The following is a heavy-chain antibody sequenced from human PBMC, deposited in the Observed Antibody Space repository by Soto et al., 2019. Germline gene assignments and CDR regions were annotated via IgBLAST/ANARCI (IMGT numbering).Heavy chain of an antibody. CDR1: GFTFSNYP. V-gene: IGHV3-23*01. J-gene: IGHJ4*02. CDR2: ISAVGDRT. Sequence: EVQVSESGGGLVQPGGSLRLSCATSGFTFSNYPMNWVRQAPGKGLEWVSGISAVGDRTYYADSVKGRFTIFRDNSKNSVSLRMNSLRVEDTAVYYCARRVWGQGTLVTVSS. CDR3: ARRV.